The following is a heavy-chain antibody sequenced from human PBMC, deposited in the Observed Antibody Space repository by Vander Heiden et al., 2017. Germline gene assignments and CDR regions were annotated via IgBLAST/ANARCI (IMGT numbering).Heavy chain of an antibody. CDR3: AKALRLEDSLGQKEFDY. D-gene: IGHD3-3*02. V-gene: IGHV3-30*18. J-gene: IGHJ4*02. CDR1: GSTFTSYG. CDR2: ISSDGRNK. Sequence: QVHLVESGGGVVQPGRSLRLSCAASGSTFTSYGMHWVRQAPGKGLEWLAAISSDGRNKYYAESVRGRLTISKDNSKNTLYLEMSSLRAEDRAIYYCAKALRLEDSLGQKEFDYWGQGTLVTVSS.